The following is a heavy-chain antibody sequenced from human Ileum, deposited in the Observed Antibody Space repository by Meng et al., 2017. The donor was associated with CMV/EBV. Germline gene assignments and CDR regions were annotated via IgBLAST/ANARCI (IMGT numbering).Heavy chain of an antibody. V-gene: IGHV3-48*03. CDR3: ARGVWVGYCPNVFCFNNWFDP. J-gene: IGHJ5*02. Sequence: GESLKISCAASGFTFSSYEMNWVRQAPGKGLEWVSYISSSGSTIYYADTVKGRFTISRDNAKNSLHLQMSSLRVEDTAVYYCARGVWVGYCPNVFCFNNWFDPWAQGTLVTVS. CDR2: ISSSGSTI. D-gene: IGHD2-8*01. CDR1: GFTFSSYE.